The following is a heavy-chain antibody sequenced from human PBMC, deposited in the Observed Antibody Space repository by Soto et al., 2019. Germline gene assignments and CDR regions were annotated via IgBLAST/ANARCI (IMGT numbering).Heavy chain of an antibody. V-gene: IGHV3-33*01. J-gene: IGHJ4*02. CDR1: GFTFSSYG. CDR2: IWYDGSNK. CDR3: ALDRTPFAYYYIGY. D-gene: IGHD3-16*01. Sequence: QVQLVESGGGVVQPGRSLRLSCAASGFTFSSYGMHWVRQAPGKGLEWVAVIWYDGSNKYYADSVKGRFTISRDNSKNTLYLQMNSLRAEDTAVYYCALDRTPFAYYYIGYWGQGTLVTVSS.